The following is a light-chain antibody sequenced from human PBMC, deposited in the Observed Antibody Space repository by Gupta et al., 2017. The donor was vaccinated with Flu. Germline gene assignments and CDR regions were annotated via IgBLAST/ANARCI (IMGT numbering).Light chain of an antibody. V-gene: IGLV2-8*01. CDR2: EVS. Sequence: GSSSDIGGYNYVSWYQQHPGKAPKLIVYEVSARPSGVPDRCYGSKTDNTASLTVAGLQAEDEADYYGGSFAGGSYVFGTGTTVTVL. J-gene: IGLJ1*01. CDR3: GSFAGGSYV. CDR1: SSDIGGYNY.